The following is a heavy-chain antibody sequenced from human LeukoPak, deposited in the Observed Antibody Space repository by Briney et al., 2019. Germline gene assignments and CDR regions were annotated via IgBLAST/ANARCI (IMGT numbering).Heavy chain of an antibody. CDR3: ARAHTAMVRGYYMDV. Sequence: GGTLRLSCAASGFTFSSYGMSWVRQAPGKGLEWVSAISGSGGSTYYADSVKGRFTISRDNSKNTLYLQMNSLRAEDTAVYYCARAHTAMVRGYYMDVWGKGTTVTVSS. D-gene: IGHD5-18*01. J-gene: IGHJ6*03. V-gene: IGHV3-23*01. CDR2: ISGSGGST. CDR1: GFTFSSYG.